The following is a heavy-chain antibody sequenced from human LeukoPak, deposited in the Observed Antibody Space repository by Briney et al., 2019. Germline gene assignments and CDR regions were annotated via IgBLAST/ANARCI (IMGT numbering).Heavy chain of an antibody. CDR3: ARDDGAYFSFDS. CDR2: IHPNSGGT. J-gene: IGHJ4*02. D-gene: IGHD4-17*01. CDR1: GYTXTGYY. V-gene: IGHV1-2*02. Sequence: GASVKVSCKASGYTXTGYYLHWVRQAPGQGLEWMGWIHPNSGGTNFAQKFQGRVSMTRDTSVSTAYMELSRLKSDDTAVFYCARDDGAYFSFDSWGQGTLVTVSS.